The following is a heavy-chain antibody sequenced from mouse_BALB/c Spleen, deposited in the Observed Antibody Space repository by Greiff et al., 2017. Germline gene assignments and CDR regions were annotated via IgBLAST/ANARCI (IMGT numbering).Heavy chain of an antibody. J-gene: IGHJ3*01. Sequence: EVKLVESGPSLVKPSQTLSLTCSVTGVSITSGYWNWIRKSPGNKLEYMGYISYRGSTTYNPSLKSRISITRDTSKNQYSLQLNSLTTEDTATYYFASPMITSEWFAYWGQGTLVTVSA. CDR1: GVSITSGY. D-gene: IGHD2-4*01. CDR3: ASPMITSEWFAY. V-gene: IGHV3-8*02. CDR2: ISYRGST.